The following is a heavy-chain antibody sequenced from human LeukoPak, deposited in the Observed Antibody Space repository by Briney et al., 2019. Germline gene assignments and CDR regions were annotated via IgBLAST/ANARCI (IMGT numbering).Heavy chain of an antibody. Sequence: GSLRLSCAASGFTFSSYWMSWIRQPPGKGLEWIGEINHSGSTNYNPSLKSRVTILVDTSKNQFSLKLSSVTAADTAVYYCARSLVGATGCFDYWGQGTLVTVSS. D-gene: IGHD1-26*01. V-gene: IGHV4-34*01. CDR2: INHSGST. CDR1: GFTFSSYW. J-gene: IGHJ4*02. CDR3: ARSLVGATGCFDY.